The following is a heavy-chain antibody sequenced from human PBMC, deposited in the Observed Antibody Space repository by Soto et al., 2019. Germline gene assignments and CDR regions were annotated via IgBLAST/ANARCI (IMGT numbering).Heavy chain of an antibody. V-gene: IGHV4-59*01. Sequence: SETLSLTCTVSGGSISSYYWSWIRQPPGKGLEWIGYIYYSGSTNYNPSLKSRVTISVDTSQNQFSLKLSSVTAADTAVYYCARWWQLHLDYWGQGTLVNVSS. J-gene: IGHJ4*01. CDR1: GGSISSYY. D-gene: IGHD2-15*01. CDR3: ARWWQLHLDY. CDR2: IYYSGST.